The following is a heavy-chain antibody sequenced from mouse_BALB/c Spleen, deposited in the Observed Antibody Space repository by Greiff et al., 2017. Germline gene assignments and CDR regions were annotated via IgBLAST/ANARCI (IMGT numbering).Heavy chain of an antibody. CDR2: INPSTGYT. J-gene: IGHJ3*01. CDR3: ARGVFAY. Sequence: QVQLKESGAELAKPGASVKMSCKASGYTFTSYWMHWVKQRPGQGLEWIGYINPSTGYTEYNQKFEDKATLTADKSSSTAYMQLSSLTSEDSAVYYCARGVFAYWGQGTLVTVSA. V-gene: IGHV1-7*01. CDR1: GYTFTSYW.